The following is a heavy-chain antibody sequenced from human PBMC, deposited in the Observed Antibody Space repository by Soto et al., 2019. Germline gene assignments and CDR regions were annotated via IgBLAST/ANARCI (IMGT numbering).Heavy chain of an antibody. CDR1: GFTFSNYA. V-gene: IGHV3-64*02. CDR2: ISGDGRTT. Sequence: PGGSLRLSCAASGFTFSNYAMHWVRQAPGKGLEYVSAISGDGRTTYYADSVKGRFTMSRDNSKNTLYLQMGSLRAEDMAVYYCTRSQYYYDTSGQNLFDPWGQGTLVTVSS. J-gene: IGHJ5*02. D-gene: IGHD3-22*01. CDR3: TRSQYYYDTSGQNLFDP.